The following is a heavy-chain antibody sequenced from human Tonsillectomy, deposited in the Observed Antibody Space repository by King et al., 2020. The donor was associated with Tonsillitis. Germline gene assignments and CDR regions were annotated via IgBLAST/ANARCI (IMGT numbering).Heavy chain of an antibody. CDR2: IYYSGST. CDR3: ARHSSYYDSSGYSYDH. CDR1: GGSITTSSYY. D-gene: IGHD3-22*01. J-gene: IGHJ4*02. V-gene: IGHV4-39*01. Sequence: QLQESGPGLVKPSETLSLTCTVSGGSITTSSYYWGWIRQPPGKGLEWIGSIYYSGSTYYNPSLRSRVTISVDTSKNQFSLKLSSVTAADTAVYYCARHSSYYDSSGYSYDHWGQGTLVTVSS.